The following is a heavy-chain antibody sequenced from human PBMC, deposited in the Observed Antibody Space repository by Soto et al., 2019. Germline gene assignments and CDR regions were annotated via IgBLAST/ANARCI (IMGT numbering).Heavy chain of an antibody. CDR1: GYSFTSYW. D-gene: IGHD4-17*01. CDR2: IYPGDSDT. J-gene: IGHJ6*03. V-gene: IGHV5-51*01. Sequence: GESLKISCKGSGYSFTSYWIGWVRQMPGKGLEWMGIIYPGDSDTRYNPSFQGQVTISADKSISTAYLQWSSLKASDTAMYYCARHKVDGDWCSVDVDYYYYYMDVWGKGTTVTVSS. CDR3: ARHKVDGDWCSVDVDYYYYYMDV.